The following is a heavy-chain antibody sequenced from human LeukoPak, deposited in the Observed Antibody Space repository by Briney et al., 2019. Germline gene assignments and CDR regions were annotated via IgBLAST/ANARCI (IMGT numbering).Heavy chain of an antibody. V-gene: IGHV4-59*01. CDR2: IYYSGST. CDR3: ARTPKNCYDTSGFHFDY. D-gene: IGHD3-22*01. CDR1: GGSISSYF. J-gene: IGHJ4*02. Sequence: SETLSLTCTVSGGSISSYFWSWIRQPPGKGLEWIGYIYYSGSTNYNPSLKSRVTISVDTSNNQFSLKLGSVTAADTAVFYCARTPKNCYDTSGFHFDYWGQGTLVTVSS.